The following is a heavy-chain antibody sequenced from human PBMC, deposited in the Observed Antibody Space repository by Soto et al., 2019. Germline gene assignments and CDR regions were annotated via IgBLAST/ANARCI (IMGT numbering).Heavy chain of an antibody. V-gene: IGHV1-18*01. J-gene: IGHJ3*02. CDR3: ARCSGGTCYASYAFDI. D-gene: IGHD2-15*01. CDR1: GYAFTSFG. CDR2: TVANNGYT. Sequence: QVQLVQSGIEVKNPGASVKVSCKASGYAFTSFGISWVRQAPGTGLEWMGWTVANNGYTKYAQNLQGRVTLITDTSTSTAYMELRSLMYDDTAVYYCARCSGGTCYASYAFDIWGQGTMVTVSS.